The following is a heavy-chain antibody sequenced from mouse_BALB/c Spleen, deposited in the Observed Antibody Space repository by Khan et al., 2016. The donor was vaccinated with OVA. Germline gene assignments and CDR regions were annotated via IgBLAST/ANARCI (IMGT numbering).Heavy chain of an antibody. V-gene: IGHV1-5*01. CDR1: GYTFTSYW. CDR3: TRSGYEAFAY. Sequence: VQLKESGTVLARPGASVKMSCKASGYTFTSYWMHWVKQRPGQGLEWIGDIFPGNNDTNYNQKIKGRAKLTAVTSASTANMELTSLTNEASAVYYCTRSGYEAFAYWGQGTLVTVSA. CDR2: IFPGNNDT. J-gene: IGHJ3*01. D-gene: IGHD3-1*01.